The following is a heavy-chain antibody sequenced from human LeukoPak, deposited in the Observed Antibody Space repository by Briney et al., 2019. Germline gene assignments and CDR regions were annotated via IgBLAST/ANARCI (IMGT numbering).Heavy chain of an antibody. CDR2: INPNSGGT. CDR3: AGGAGYSYGYYYYGMDV. D-gene: IGHD5-18*01. CDR1: GYTFTGYY. Sequence: ASVKVSCKASGYTFTGYYMHWVRQAPGQGLEWMGWINPNSGGTNYAQKFQGRVTMTRDTSISTAYMELSRLRSDDTAVYYCAGGAGYSYGYYYYGMDVWDQGTTVTVSS. J-gene: IGHJ6*02. V-gene: IGHV1-2*02.